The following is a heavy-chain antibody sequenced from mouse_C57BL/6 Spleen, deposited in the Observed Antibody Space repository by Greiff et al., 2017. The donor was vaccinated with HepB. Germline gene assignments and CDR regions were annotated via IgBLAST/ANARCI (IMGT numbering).Heavy chain of an antibody. CDR1: GYAFSSYW. V-gene: IGHV1-80*01. CDR2: IYPGDGDT. Sequence: VQLQQSGAELVKPGASVKISCKASGYAFSSYWMNWVKQRPGKGLEWIGQIYPGDGDTNYNGKLKGKATLTADKSSSTAYMQLSSLTSEDSAVYFCASRSGGYGSSYVFDYWGQGTTLTVSS. D-gene: IGHD1-1*01. J-gene: IGHJ2*01. CDR3: ASRSGGYGSSYVFDY.